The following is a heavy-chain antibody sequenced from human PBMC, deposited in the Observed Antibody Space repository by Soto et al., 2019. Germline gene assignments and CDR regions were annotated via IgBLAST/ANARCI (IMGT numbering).Heavy chain of an antibody. CDR3: ARGDYYGSGSYYMGMDV. D-gene: IGHD3-10*01. J-gene: IGHJ6*01. V-gene: IGHV3-30-3*01. CDR2: ISYDGSNK. CDR1: GFTFSSYA. Sequence: PGGSLRLSCAASGFTFSSYAMHWVRQAPGKGLEWVAVISYDGSNKYYADSVKGRFTISRDNSKNTLYLQMNSLRAEDTAVYYCARGDYYGSGSYYMGMDVWGEGTTVTVSS.